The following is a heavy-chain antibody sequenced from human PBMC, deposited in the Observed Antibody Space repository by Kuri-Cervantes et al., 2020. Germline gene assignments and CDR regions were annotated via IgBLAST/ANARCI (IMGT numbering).Heavy chain of an antibody. CDR2: ISYDGSNK. CDR1: GFTFSSYG. D-gene: IGHD3-9*01. V-gene: IGHV3-30*03. Sequence: GESLKISCAASGFTFSSYGMHWVRQAPGKGLEWVAVISYDGSNKYYADSVKGRFSISRDNAKNTLYLQMNSLRAEDTALYYCARDLTGNVVDSWGQGTLVTVSS. CDR3: ARDLTGNVVDS. J-gene: IGHJ4*02.